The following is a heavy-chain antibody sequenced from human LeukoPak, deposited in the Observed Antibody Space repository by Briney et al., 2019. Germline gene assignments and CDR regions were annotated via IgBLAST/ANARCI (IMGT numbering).Heavy chain of an antibody. V-gene: IGHV3-23*01. Sequence: GGSLRLSCAALGFTFRSYAMSWVRQAPGKGLEWVSSISDSGGSTYYADSVKGRFTISRDNSKNTLYLQMNSLRAEDTAVYYCAKSTLAYCSGGSCHLYFDYWGQGTLVTVSS. J-gene: IGHJ4*02. CDR1: GFTFRSYA. CDR3: AKSTLAYCSGGSCHLYFDY. CDR2: ISDSGGST. D-gene: IGHD2-15*01.